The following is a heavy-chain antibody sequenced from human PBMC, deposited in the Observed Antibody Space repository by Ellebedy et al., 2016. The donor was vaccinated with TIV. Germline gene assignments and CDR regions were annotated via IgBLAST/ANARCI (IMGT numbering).Heavy chain of an antibody. CDR3: AKDTHGGNSFYYYGMDV. Sequence: GESLKISXAASGFTFSSYAMHWVRQAPGKGLEWVAVISYDGSNKYYADSVKGRFTISRDNSKNTLYLQMNSLRAEDTALYYCAKDTHGGNSFYYYGMDVWGQGTTVTVSS. J-gene: IGHJ6*02. CDR2: ISYDGSNK. CDR1: GFTFSSYA. V-gene: IGHV3-30-3*01. D-gene: IGHD4-23*01.